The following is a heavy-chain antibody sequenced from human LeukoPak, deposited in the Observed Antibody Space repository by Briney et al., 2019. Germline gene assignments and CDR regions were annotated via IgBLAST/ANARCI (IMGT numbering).Heavy chain of an antibody. CDR2: IYYTGST. Sequence: SETLSLTCTVSGGSISPYYWSWARQPPGKGLEWIGYIYYTGSTYYNPSLKSRVTISVDTSKNQFSLKLSSVTAADTAVYYCARAYYYGSGTFDIWGRGTLVTVSS. CDR1: GGSISPYY. D-gene: IGHD3-10*01. CDR3: ARAYYYGSGTFDI. V-gene: IGHV4-59*01. J-gene: IGHJ3*02.